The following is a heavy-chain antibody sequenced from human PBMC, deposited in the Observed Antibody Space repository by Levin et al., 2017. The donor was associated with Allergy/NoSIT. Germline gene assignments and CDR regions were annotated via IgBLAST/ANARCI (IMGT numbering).Heavy chain of an antibody. V-gene: IGHV3-72*01. Sequence: GGSLRLSCAASGFTFSDHYMDWVRQAPGKGLEWLGRTRNKANSYTTEYAASVKGRFTISRDDSKNSLYLQMNSLKTEDTAVYYCARAAAFSVVVAANTKYDYDYMDGWGKGTTVTVSS. CDR1: GFTFSDHY. J-gene: IGHJ6*03. D-gene: IGHD2-15*01. CDR2: TRNKANSYTT. CDR3: ARAAAFSVVVAANTKYDYDYMDG.